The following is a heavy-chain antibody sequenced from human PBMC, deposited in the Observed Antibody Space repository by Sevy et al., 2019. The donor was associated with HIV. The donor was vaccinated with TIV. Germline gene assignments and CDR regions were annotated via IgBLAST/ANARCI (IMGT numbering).Heavy chain of an antibody. J-gene: IGHJ4*02. CDR1: GLSFSDYG. CDR2: IWYDGSDR. D-gene: IGHD6-13*01. CDR3: AKNTAAVGVGGFDY. Sequence: GGSLRLSCTASGLSFSDYGMHWVRQAPGKGLEWVAFIWYDGSDRYYADSVKGRFTISRDNSKYILYLQMSSLRLEDTALYYCAKNTAAVGVGGFDYWGQGTLVTVSS. V-gene: IGHV3-30*02.